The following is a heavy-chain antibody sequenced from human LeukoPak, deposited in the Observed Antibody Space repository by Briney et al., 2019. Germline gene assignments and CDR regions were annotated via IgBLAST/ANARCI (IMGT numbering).Heavy chain of an antibody. J-gene: IGHJ6*02. V-gene: IGHV3-66*01. CDR3: ARVPPVLLWFGEPNYGMDV. CDR1: GFSVSYYY. D-gene: IGHD3-10*01. CDR2: IYSDGPT. Sequence: GGSLRLSCAASGFSVSYYYMSWVRQAPGKGLEWVSIIYSDGPTYYADSVKGRFTISRDNSKNTLYLQMNSLKAEDTAVYYCARVPPVLLWFGEPNYGMDVWGQGTTVTVSS.